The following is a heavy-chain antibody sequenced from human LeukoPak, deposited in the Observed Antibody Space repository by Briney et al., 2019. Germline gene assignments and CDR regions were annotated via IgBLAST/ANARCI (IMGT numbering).Heavy chain of an antibody. D-gene: IGHD3-22*01. Sequence: PGGSLRLSCAASGFTFDDYAMHWVRQAPGKGLEWVSGISWNSGSIGYADSVKGRFTISRDNAKNSLYLQMTSLRAEDTALYYCAALSGITMMVGMDYWGQGTLVTVSS. CDR2: ISWNSGSI. CDR3: AALSGITMMVGMDY. CDR1: GFTFDDYA. V-gene: IGHV3-9*01. J-gene: IGHJ4*02.